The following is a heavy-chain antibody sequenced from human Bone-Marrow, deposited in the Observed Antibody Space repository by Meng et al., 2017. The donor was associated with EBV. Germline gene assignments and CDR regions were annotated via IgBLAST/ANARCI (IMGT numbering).Heavy chain of an antibody. D-gene: IGHD3-10*01. J-gene: IGHJ4*02. CDR2: IIPIFGTA. Sequence: QGQLVQAGGEVKKTGSSVKVYCKASGGTVSSYAISWVRQAPGQGLEWMGGIIPIFGTANYAQKFQGRVTITADKSTSTAYMELSSLRSEDTAVYYCARDRHITMVQGKRGFDYWGQGTLVTVSS. V-gene: IGHV1-69*06. CDR3: ARDRHITMVQGKRGFDY. CDR1: GGTVSSYA.